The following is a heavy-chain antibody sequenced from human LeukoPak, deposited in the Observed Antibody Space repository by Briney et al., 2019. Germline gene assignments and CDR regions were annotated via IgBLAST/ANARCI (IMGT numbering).Heavy chain of an antibody. CDR3: ARDHCGGDCYFASGVLTY. J-gene: IGHJ4*02. CDR2: ISAYNGNT. CDR1: GYTFTSYG. D-gene: IGHD2-21*02. Sequence: ASVKVSCKASGYTFTSYGISWVRQAPGQGLEWMGWISAYNGNTNYAQKLQGRVTMTTDTSTSTAYMELRSLRSDDTAVYYCARDHCGGDCYFASGVLTYWGQGTLVTVSS. V-gene: IGHV1-18*01.